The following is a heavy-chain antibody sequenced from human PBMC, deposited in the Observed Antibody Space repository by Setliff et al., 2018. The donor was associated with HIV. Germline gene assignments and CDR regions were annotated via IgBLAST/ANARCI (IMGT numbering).Heavy chain of an antibody. CDR2: IIPIFGTA. CDR1: GGTFSSFA. Sequence: SVKVSCKASGGTFSSFAIHWVRQAPGQGLEWMGGIIPIFGTANYAQRFQGRVTITADESTNTVYMEVRRLTSDDTAVYYCATKVYCTNGVCLDAFDIWGQGTMVTVS. D-gene: IGHD2-8*01. J-gene: IGHJ3*02. V-gene: IGHV1-69*13. CDR3: ATKVYCTNGVCLDAFDI.